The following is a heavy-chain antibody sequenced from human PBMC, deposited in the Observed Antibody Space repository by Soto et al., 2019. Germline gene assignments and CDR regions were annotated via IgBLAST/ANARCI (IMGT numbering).Heavy chain of an antibody. J-gene: IGHJ5*02. V-gene: IGHV3-74*01. CDR3: ATRMGGSYSVS. CDR1: GFTFSSYW. D-gene: IGHD1-26*01. CDR2: INSDGSST. Sequence: GGSLRLSCAASGFTFSSYWMHWVRQAPGKGLVWVSRINSDGSSTSYADSVKGRFTISRDNAKNTLYLQMNSLRAEDTAVYYCATRMGGSYSVSWGQGTLVTVSS.